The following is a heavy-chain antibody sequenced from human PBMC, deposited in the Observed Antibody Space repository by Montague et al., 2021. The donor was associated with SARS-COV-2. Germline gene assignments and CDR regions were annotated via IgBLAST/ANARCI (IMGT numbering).Heavy chain of an antibody. V-gene: IGHV3-7*05. Sequence: SLRLSCAASGFTFSTFWMTWVRQVPGKGLEWVANIKQGGSEKYYVDSVKGRFTISRGNAKNSLYLQLDSLRAEDTAVYYCARGYDSSGYQYWGQGTLVTVSS. D-gene: IGHD3-22*01. CDR1: GFTFSTFW. CDR2: IKQGGSEK. CDR3: ARGYDSSGYQY. J-gene: IGHJ4*02.